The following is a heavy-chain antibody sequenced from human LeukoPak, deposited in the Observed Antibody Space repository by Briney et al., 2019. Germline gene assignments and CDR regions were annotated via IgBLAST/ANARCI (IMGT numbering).Heavy chain of an antibody. CDR1: GLTFSSYE. J-gene: IGHJ4*02. CDR2: ISSSSNMI. CDR3: ATASGGWYRYYFDS. Sequence: GGSLRLSCAASGLTFSSYEMNWVRQAPGKGLEWLSYISSSSNMIFYAESVKGRFTISRANAKNSLYLQMNSLRAEDTAMYYCATASGGWYRYYFDSWGQGTLVTVSS. D-gene: IGHD6-13*01. V-gene: IGHV3-48*03.